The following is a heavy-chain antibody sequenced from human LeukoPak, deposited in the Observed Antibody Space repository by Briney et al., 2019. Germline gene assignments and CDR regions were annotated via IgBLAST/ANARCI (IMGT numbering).Heavy chain of an antibody. J-gene: IGHJ4*02. Sequence: QPGGSLRLSCAASGFTFSSYAMSWVRQAPGKGLEWVSAISGSGGSTYYADSVKGRFTISRDNSKNTLYLQMNSLRAEDTAVYYCAKDYSSIAAAGMEEAFGYWGQGTLVTASS. V-gene: IGHV3-23*01. CDR1: GFTFSSYA. CDR3: AKDYSSIAAAGMEEAFGY. CDR2: ISGSGGST. D-gene: IGHD6-13*01.